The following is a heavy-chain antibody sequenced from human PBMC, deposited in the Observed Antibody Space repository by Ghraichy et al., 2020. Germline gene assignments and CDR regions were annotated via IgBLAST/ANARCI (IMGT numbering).Heavy chain of an antibody. CDR3: ARDLSHYYGMDV. CDR1: GGSISSYY. D-gene: IGHD2/OR15-2a*01. Sequence: GSLRLSCTVSGGSISSYYWSWIRQPPGKGLEWIGYIYYSGSTNYNPSLKSRVTISVDTSKNQFSPKLSSVTAADTAVYYCARDLSHYYGMDVWGQGTTVTVSS. V-gene: IGHV4-59*01. CDR2: IYYSGST. J-gene: IGHJ6*02.